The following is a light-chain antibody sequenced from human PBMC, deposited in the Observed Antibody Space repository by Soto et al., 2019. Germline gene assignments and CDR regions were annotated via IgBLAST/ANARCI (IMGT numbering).Light chain of an antibody. CDR1: QSVSSY. J-gene: IGKJ1*01. V-gene: IGKV3-20*01. CDR2: AAS. CDR3: QQYASSPGT. Sequence: IVLTQSPAPLSLSPGERATLSCSASQSVSSYLAWYQQKPGQAPRLLISAASSRATGIPDRFSGSGSGTDCTLTISGLEPEDVPVYYCQQYASSPGTFFQGTKVDIK.